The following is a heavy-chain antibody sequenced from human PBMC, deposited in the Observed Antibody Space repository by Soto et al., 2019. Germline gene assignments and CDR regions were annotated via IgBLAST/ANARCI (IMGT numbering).Heavy chain of an antibody. CDR2: MFYSGSSA. J-gene: IGHJ3*02. CDR1: GGSISNSY. D-gene: IGHD2-2*01. CDR3: ARLGFCSSTDCYANAFDI. V-gene: IGHV4-59*08. Sequence: SETLSLTCSVSGGSISNSYWSWIRQPPGKGLEWIGYMFYSGSSANYNPSLKSRVTISVDTSKNQFSLKLSSVTAADTAVYYCARLGFCSSTDCYANAFDIWGQGTMVTVSS.